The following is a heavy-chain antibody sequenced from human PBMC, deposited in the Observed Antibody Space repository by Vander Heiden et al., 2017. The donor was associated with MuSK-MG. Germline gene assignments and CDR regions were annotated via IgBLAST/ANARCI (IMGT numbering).Heavy chain of an antibody. CDR3: AVSLNGWSKFDY. J-gene: IGHJ4*01. CDR1: DGSISNYY. Sequence: QVQLPESGPGLVKPSETRSLTCTVSDGSISNYYWGCIRQSPGKGLEWIGYVHYTGSTNYNPSLKSRVAMSVDPSENHLSLKLSSVTAADTAVYFCAVSLNGWSKFDYWGQGTLVTVSS. CDR2: VHYTGST. D-gene: IGHD6-19*01. V-gene: IGHV4-59*01.